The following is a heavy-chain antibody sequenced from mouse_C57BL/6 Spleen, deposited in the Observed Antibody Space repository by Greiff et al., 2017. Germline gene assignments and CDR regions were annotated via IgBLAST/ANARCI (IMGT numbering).Heavy chain of an antibody. J-gene: IGHJ4*01. V-gene: IGHV1-18*01. CDR2: INPNNGGT. D-gene: IGHD2-4*01. CDR3: ARALIYYDYDGPYYYAMDY. CDR1: GYTFTDYN. Sequence: EVQLQQSGPELVKPGASVKIPCKASGYTFTDYNMDWVKQSHGKSLEWIGDINPNNGGTIYNQKFKGKSTLTVDKSSSTAYMELRSLTSEDTAVYYCARALIYYDYDGPYYYAMDYWGQGTSVTVSS.